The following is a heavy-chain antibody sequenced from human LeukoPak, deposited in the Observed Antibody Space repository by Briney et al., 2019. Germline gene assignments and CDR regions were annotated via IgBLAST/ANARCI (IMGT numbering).Heavy chain of an antibody. V-gene: IGHV3-66*01. CDR1: GFSVNNLY. Sequence: GGSLRLSCAASGFSVNNLYMSWVRQAPGKGLEWVSVIYSGDRTYYADSVKGRFTISRDTSRNTVYLQMNSLRPEETAVYYCARDGEYSYGYGFDYWGQGTLVTVSS. CDR2: IYSGDRT. D-gene: IGHD5-18*01. CDR3: ARDGEYSYGYGFDY. J-gene: IGHJ4*02.